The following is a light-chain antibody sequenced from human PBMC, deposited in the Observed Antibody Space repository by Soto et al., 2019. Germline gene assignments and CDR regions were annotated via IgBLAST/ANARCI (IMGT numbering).Light chain of an antibody. Sequence: QSVLTQSPSASASLGALVKLTCTLSSGHSSYAIAWHQQQPEKGPRYLMNLNIDGSHSKGDGIPDRFSGSSSGAERYLTISSLQSEDEADYYCQTWVTGIVVFGGGTKLTVL. J-gene: IGLJ2*01. CDR1: SGHSSYA. CDR3: QTWVTGIVV. V-gene: IGLV4-69*01. CDR2: LNIDGSH.